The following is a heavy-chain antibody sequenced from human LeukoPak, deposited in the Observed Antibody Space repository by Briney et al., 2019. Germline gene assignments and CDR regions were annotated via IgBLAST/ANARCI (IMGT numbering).Heavy chain of an antibody. D-gene: IGHD3-10*01. CDR2: IYPGDANT. CDR3: ARLLGGSGTDY. CDR1: GSRFSNYW. V-gene: IGHV5-51*01. J-gene: IGHJ4*02. Sequence: GASLEISCKGSGSRFSNYWIGWVRQMPGKGLEWMGIIYPGDANTRYSPSFQGQVTISADKSISTAYLQWGSLKASDTAMYYCARLLGGSGTDYWGQGTLVTVSS.